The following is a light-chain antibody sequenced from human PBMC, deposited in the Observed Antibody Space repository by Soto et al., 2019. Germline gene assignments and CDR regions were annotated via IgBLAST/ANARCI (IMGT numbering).Light chain of an antibody. Sequence: EIVLTQSPATLSLSPGERATLSCRASQSVSSYLAWYQQKPGQAPRLLIYDASNRATGIPARFSGSGSGTNFTLTISCLEPEDFPIYYCQQRSNWPPVTFGGGTKVEIK. CDR3: QQRSNWPPVT. CDR2: DAS. CDR1: QSVSSY. V-gene: IGKV3-11*01. J-gene: IGKJ4*01.